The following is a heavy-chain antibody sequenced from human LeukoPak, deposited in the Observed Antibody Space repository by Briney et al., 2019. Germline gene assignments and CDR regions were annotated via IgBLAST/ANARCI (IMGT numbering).Heavy chain of an antibody. Sequence: PGGSLRLSCAASGFTFSSHWMYWVRQAPGKGLVWVSRINRDGSFTSYADSVKGRFTISRDNAKNSLYLQMDSLRAEDTAVYYCARDGITMRILEYWGQGTLVTVSS. J-gene: IGHJ4*02. D-gene: IGHD3-10*01. CDR2: INRDGSFT. V-gene: IGHV3-74*01. CDR3: ARDGITMRILEY. CDR1: GFTFSSHW.